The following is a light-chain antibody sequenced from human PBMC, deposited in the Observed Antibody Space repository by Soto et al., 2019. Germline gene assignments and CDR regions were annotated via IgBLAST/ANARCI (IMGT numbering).Light chain of an antibody. J-gene: IGKJ5*01. V-gene: IGKV1-9*01. CDR3: QQHNSYPIT. CDR2: AAS. CDR1: QGLSSD. Sequence: DIQLTQSPSFLSASVGDRVTITCRASQGLSSDLAWYQQKPGKAPKLLIYAASTLQSGVPSRFSGSGSGTEFTLTISSLQPEDVATYYCQQHNSYPITFGQGTRLEIK.